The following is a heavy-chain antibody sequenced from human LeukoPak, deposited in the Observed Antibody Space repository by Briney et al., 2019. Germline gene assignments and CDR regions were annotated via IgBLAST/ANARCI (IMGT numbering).Heavy chain of an antibody. CDR2: IYYSGST. Sequence: SETLSLTCTVSGGSISSYYWSWIRQPPGKGLEWIGYIYYSGSTNYNPSLKNRVTISVDTSKNQFSLKLSSVTAADTAVYYCARQDIVATSGAFDLWGQGTMVTVSS. CDR1: GGSISSYY. CDR3: ARQDIVATSGAFDL. D-gene: IGHD5-12*01. V-gene: IGHV4-59*01. J-gene: IGHJ3*01.